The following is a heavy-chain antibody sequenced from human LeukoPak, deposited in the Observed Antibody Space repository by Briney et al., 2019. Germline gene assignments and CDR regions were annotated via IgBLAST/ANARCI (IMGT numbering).Heavy chain of an antibody. J-gene: IGHJ1*01. Sequence: GGSLRLSCAASGFTFSSYGMHWVRQAPGKGLEWVAFIRYDGSNKYYADSVKGRFTISRDNSKNTLYLQMNSLRAEDTAVYYCAKGDCSSTSCYMAEYFQHWGQGTLVTVSS. D-gene: IGHD2-2*02. CDR3: AKGDCSSTSCYMAEYFQH. CDR2: IRYDGSNK. V-gene: IGHV3-30*02. CDR1: GFTFSSYG.